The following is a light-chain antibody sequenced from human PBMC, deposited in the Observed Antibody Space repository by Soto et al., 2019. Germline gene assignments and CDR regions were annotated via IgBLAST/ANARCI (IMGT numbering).Light chain of an antibody. CDR2: STS. V-gene: IGLV7-43*01. J-gene: IGLJ2*01. CDR1: TGAVTSGYY. Sequence: QAVVTQEPSLTVSPGGTVTFTCASSTGAVTSGYYPNWFQQKPGQAPRALIYSTSNKRSWTPARFSGSLLGGKAALTLSGVQPEDEAEYYCLLYYGGAQLVFGGGTKLTVL. CDR3: LLYYGGAQLV.